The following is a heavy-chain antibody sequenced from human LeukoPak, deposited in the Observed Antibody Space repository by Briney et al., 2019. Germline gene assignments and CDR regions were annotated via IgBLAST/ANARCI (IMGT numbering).Heavy chain of an antibody. CDR3: AKDRPYYDFWSGYYTSGY. D-gene: IGHD3-3*01. Sequence: GGSLRLSCAASGFTFSSYWMHWVRQAPGKGLVWVSRVNSDGSSTNYADSVKGRFTISRDNAKNTLYLQMNSLRAEDTAVYYCAKDRPYYDFWSGYYTSGYWGQGTLVTVSS. CDR2: VNSDGSST. CDR1: GFTFSSYW. V-gene: IGHV3-74*01. J-gene: IGHJ4*02.